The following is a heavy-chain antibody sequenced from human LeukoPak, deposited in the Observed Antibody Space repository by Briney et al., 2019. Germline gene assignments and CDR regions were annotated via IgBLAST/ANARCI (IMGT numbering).Heavy chain of an antibody. CDR1: GGSLSGYY. Sequence: PSETLSLTCAVYGGSLSGYYWRWIRQPPGKGLEWIGVINHSGSTNYNPSLKSRVTISVDTSKNQFSLKLSSVTAADTAVYYCARGEVAAASPYYYYGMDVWGQGTTVTVSS. J-gene: IGHJ6*02. D-gene: IGHD6-19*01. CDR3: ARGEVAAASPYYYYGMDV. V-gene: IGHV4-34*01. CDR2: INHSGST.